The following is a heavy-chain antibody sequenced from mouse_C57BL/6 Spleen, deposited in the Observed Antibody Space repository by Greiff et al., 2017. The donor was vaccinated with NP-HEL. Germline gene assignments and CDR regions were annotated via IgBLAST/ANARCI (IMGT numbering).Heavy chain of an antibody. CDR2: ISDGGSYT. D-gene: IGHD2-4*01. CDR1: GFTFSSYA. V-gene: IGHV5-4*01. J-gene: IGHJ2*01. CDR3: ARADYDYPFDY. Sequence: EVQGVESGGGLVKPGGSLKLSCAASGFTFSSYAMSWVRQTPEKRLEWVATISDGGSYTYYPDNVKGRFTISRDNAKNNLYLQMSHLKSEDTAMYYCARADYDYPFDYWGQGTTLTVSS.